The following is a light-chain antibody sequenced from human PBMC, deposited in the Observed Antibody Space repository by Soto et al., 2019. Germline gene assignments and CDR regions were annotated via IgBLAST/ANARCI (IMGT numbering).Light chain of an antibody. V-gene: IGKV3-20*01. CDR1: QSVSSSY. CDR2: GAS. J-gene: IGKJ4*01. CDR3: HQYDSSPRT. Sequence: EIVLTQSPGTLSLSPGERATLSCRASQSVSSSYLAWYQQKPGQAPRLLIYGASSRATGIPDRFSGSGSGTGFTLTISRLEPEDFAVYYCHQYDSSPRTFGGGTKVDIK.